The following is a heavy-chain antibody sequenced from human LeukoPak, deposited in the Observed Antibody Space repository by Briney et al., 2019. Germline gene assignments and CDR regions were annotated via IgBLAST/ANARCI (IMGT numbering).Heavy chain of an antibody. CDR3: ARGSGDWTYYFDY. V-gene: IGHV4-38-2*02. Sequence: KPSETLSLTCTVSGYSISSGYLWGWIRQPPGKGLEWIGSTYHGGTTYSNPSLKSRVIISEDTSKNQFPLKLSSVTAADTAVYYCARGSGDWTYYFDYWGQGTLVTVSS. D-gene: IGHD2-21*02. J-gene: IGHJ4*02. CDR1: GYSISSGYL. CDR2: TYHGGTT.